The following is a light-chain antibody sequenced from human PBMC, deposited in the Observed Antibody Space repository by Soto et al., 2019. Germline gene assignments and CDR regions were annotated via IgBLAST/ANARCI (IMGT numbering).Light chain of an antibody. CDR3: QQYGSSYT. J-gene: IGKJ3*01. Sequence: EIVLTQSPGTLSLSPGERATLSCRASQSVRNNYLAWYQQQPGQAPRLLIYGTSTRDTGIPDRFSGSGSGTDFALTISRLEPEDLVVYYCQQYGSSYTFGPGTKVEIK. V-gene: IGKV3-20*01. CDR2: GTS. CDR1: QSVRNNY.